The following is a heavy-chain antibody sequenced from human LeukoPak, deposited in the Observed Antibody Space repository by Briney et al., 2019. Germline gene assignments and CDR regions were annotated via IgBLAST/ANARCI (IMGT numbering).Heavy chain of an antibody. CDR1: GGTFSRYA. CDR3: ATSGGDYYYYSLDV. Sequence: SVRVSCKASGGTFSRYAISWVRQAPGQGLEWMGGIIPVLGTTNYAQTFQNKVTITADESTSTTYMELSSLTSEDTAVYYCATSGGDYYYYSLDVWGKGTPVTISS. D-gene: IGHD3-10*01. J-gene: IGHJ6*03. CDR2: IIPVLGTT. V-gene: IGHV1-69*13.